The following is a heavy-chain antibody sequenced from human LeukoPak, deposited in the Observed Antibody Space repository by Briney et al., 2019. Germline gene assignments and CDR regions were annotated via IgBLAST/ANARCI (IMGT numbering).Heavy chain of an antibody. D-gene: IGHD3-10*01. CDR2: IYTGGST. CDR3: AREFQLLWFGELSFYFDY. V-gene: IGHV4-61*02. CDR1: GGSISSGSYY. Sequence: SSETLSLTCTVSGGSISSGSYYWSWIRQPAGKGLEWIGRIYTGGSTNYNPSLKSRVTISVDTSKNQFSLKLSSVTAADTAVYYCAREFQLLWFGELSFYFDYWGQGTLVTVSS. J-gene: IGHJ4*02.